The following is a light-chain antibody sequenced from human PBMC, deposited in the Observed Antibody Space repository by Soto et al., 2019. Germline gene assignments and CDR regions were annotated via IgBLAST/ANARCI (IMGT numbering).Light chain of an antibody. CDR2: EVS. CDR1: SSDVGSSNL. CDR3: RSYAGSSTHV. Sequence: VLTQPASVSGSPGQSITFSCTGTSSDVGSSNLVSWYQQHPGKAPKLLIYEVSKRPSGVSNRFSGSKSGNTASLTISGLQAEDEADYYCRSYAGSSTHVFGTGTKVTVL. J-gene: IGLJ1*01. V-gene: IGLV2-23*02.